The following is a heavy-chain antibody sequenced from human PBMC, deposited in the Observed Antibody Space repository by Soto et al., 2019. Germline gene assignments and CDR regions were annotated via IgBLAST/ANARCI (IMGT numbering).Heavy chain of an antibody. D-gene: IGHD3-10*01. CDR2: INHSGST. CDR3: ARTGVRGVIIRERLWYFDL. Sequence: QVQLQQWGAGLLKPSETLSLTCAVYGGSFSGYYWSWIRQPPGKGLEWIGEINHSGSTNYNPSLKSRVTISVDTSKNQFSLKLSSVTAADTAVYYCARTGVRGVIIRERLWYFDLWGRGTLVTVSS. V-gene: IGHV4-34*01. CDR1: GGSFSGYY. J-gene: IGHJ2*01.